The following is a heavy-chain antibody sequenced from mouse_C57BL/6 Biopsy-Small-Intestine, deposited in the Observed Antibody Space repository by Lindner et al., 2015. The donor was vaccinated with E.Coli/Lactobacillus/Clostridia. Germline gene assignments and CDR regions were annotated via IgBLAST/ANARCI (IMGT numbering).Heavy chain of an antibody. Sequence: VQLQESGVELVKPGASVKFSCKATGYSFTGYWIEWVKQRPGHGLEWIGEILPGSGSTKYNEKFKGKATFTEDTSSSTAYMQLSSLTTEDSAIYYCARSGYGGDYIDYWAQGTTLTVSS. V-gene: IGHV1-9*01. CDR1: GYSFTGYW. CDR3: ARSGYGGDYIDY. CDR2: ILPGSGST. D-gene: IGHD2-10*02. J-gene: IGHJ2*01.